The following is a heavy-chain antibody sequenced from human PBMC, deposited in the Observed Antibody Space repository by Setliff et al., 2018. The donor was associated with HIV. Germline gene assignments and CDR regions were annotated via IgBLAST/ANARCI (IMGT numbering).Heavy chain of an antibody. CDR2: IDPSDSYV. J-gene: IGHJ4*02. CDR1: GFSFTNYW. Sequence: PGESLKISCKASGFSFTNYWITWVRQMPGKGLEWMGRIDPSDSYVNYSPSFKGHVTILADESTVYLQWDSLKASDTAIYYCARPRISDYFSGGFDYWGQGTLVTVSS. V-gene: IGHV5-10-1*01. CDR3: ARPRISDYFSGGFDY. D-gene: IGHD3-22*01.